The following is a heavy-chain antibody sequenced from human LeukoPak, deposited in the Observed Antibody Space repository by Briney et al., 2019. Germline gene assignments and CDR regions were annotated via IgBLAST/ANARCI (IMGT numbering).Heavy chain of an antibody. CDR1: GLTFSSYA. CDR2: ISYDGSNK. V-gene: IGHV3-30*04. CDR3: ARTPQRITMVRGLSNYFDY. Sequence: TGGSLRLSCAASGLTFSSYAMHWVRQAPGKGLEWVAVISYDGSNKYYADSVKGRFTISRDNSKNTLYLQMNSLRAEDTAVYYCARTPQRITMVRGLSNYFDYWGQGTLVTVFS. J-gene: IGHJ4*02. D-gene: IGHD3-10*01.